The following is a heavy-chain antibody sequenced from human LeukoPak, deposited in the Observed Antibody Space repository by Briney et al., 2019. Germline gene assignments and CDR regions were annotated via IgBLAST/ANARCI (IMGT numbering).Heavy chain of an antibody. Sequence: SETLSLTCTVSGGSINSSSYYWGWIRQPPGKGLEWIGSIYYSGSTYYNPFLKSRVTISVDTSKNQFSLKLSSVTAADTAVYYCATYYYGSGSPTIDYRGQGTLVTVSS. CDR2: IYYSGST. CDR1: GGSINSSSYY. CDR3: ATYYYGSGSPTIDY. D-gene: IGHD3-10*01. J-gene: IGHJ4*02. V-gene: IGHV4-39*01.